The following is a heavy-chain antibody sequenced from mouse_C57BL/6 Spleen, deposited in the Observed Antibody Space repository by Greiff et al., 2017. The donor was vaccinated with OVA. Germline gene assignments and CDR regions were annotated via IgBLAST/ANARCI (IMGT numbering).Heavy chain of an antibody. CDR3: ARRGYYGSSPYAMDY. D-gene: IGHD1-1*01. Sequence: QVQLQQPGAELVKPGASVKMSCKASGYTFTSYWITWVKQRPGQGLEWIGDIYPGSGSTNYNEKFKSKATLTVDTSSSTAYMQLSSLTSEDSAVYDCARRGYYGSSPYAMDYWGQGTSVTVSS. J-gene: IGHJ4*01. CDR1: GYTFTSYW. V-gene: IGHV1-55*01. CDR2: IYPGSGST.